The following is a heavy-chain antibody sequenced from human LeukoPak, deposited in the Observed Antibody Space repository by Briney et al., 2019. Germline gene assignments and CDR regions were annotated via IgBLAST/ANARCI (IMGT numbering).Heavy chain of an antibody. J-gene: IGHJ5*02. D-gene: IGHD3-10*01. V-gene: IGHV3-21*01. CDR2: ISSSSSYI. CDR1: GFTFSSYS. CDR3: ARLVREYGSRHTYNWFDL. Sequence: PGGFLRLSCAASGFTFSSYSMNWVRQAPGKGLEWVSSISSSSSYIYYADSVKGRFTISRDNAKDSLYLQRNSLRAEDTAVYYCARLVREYGSRHTYNWFDLWGQGTLVTVSS.